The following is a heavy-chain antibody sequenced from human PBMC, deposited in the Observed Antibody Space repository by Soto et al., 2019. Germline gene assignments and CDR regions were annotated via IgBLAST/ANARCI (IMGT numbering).Heavy chain of an antibody. CDR2: ISSSSSYI. CDR1: GFTFSSYS. CDR3: ARDNGVY. J-gene: IGHJ4*02. Sequence: EVQLVESGGGLVKPGGSLRLSCAASGFTFSSYSMNWVRQAPGKGLEWVSSISSSSSYIYYADSVKGRFTISRDNAKNSLFLQRHSLRGEDTCVYYCARDNGVYWGQGTLGTV. V-gene: IGHV3-21*01. D-gene: IGHD2-8*01.